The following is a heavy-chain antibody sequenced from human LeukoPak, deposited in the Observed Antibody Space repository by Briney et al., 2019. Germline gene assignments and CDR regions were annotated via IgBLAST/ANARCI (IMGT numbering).Heavy chain of an antibody. V-gene: IGHV4-59*01. CDR3: ARDPRPNSNNWFDT. CDR1: RGSINNYY. CDR2: VYYNGST. Sequence: SATLSLTSPVSRGSINNYYWNWIRPPPGKGPEWIGHVYYNGSTMYNPSLKDRLIISLHTSTNQFSLKLTSVSAADTAMYYCARDPRPNSNNWFDTWGQGTLVTVSS. D-gene: IGHD5-18*01. J-gene: IGHJ5*02.